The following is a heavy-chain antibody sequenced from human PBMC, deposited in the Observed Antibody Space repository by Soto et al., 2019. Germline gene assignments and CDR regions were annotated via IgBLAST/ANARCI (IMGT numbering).Heavy chain of an antibody. J-gene: IGHJ5*02. CDR3: AIEVRRRNQFDL. D-gene: IGHD3-10*01. Sequence: ASVKVSCKVSGYTLTELSIHWVRQAPGEGLEWMGGFDLENGETIYAQRFQGRVTMTEESSADTPYMELSSLRPEDTAVYYCAIEVRRRNQFDLWGQGTLVTVSS. CDR1: GYTLTELS. V-gene: IGHV1-24*01. CDR2: FDLENGET.